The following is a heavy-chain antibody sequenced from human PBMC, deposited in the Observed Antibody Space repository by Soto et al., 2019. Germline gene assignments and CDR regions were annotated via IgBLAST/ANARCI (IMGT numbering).Heavy chain of an antibody. D-gene: IGHD3-22*01. Sequence: PGESLKISCKGSGYSFTIYWIGWVRQMPGKGLEWMGIIYPGDSDTRYSPSFQGQVTISADKSISTAYLQWSSLKASDTAMYYCARXADYYDSSGLTSYYFDYWGQGTLVTVSS. CDR1: GYSFTIYW. CDR2: IYPGDSDT. CDR3: ARXADYYDSSGLTSYYFDY. J-gene: IGHJ4*02. V-gene: IGHV5-51*01.